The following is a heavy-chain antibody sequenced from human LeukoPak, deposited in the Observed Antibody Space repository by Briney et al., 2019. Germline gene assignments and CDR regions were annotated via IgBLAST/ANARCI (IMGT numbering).Heavy chain of an antibody. J-gene: IGHJ4*02. CDR1: GGTFSNYA. V-gene: IGHV1-69*05. Sequence: SVKVSCKASGGTFSNYAFSWVRRAPGQGLEWMGRIVPIFGTANYAQKFQGRVTITTDESTSTAYMELSSLRSEDTAVYYCASSRDGYNSVFDYWGQGTLVTVSS. CDR3: ASSRDGYNSVFDY. CDR2: IVPIFGTA. D-gene: IGHD5-24*01.